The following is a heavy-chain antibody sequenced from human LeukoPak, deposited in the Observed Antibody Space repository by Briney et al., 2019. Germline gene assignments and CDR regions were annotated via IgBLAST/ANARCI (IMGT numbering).Heavy chain of an antibody. CDR1: GGSISSSSYY. CDR2: IYYSGST. J-gene: IGHJ4*02. Sequence: SETLSLTCTVSGGSISSSSYYWGWIRQPPGKGLEWIGSIYYSGSTYYNPSLKSRVNISVDTSKNQFSPKLSSVTAADTAVYYCARGWSVVPAAMIEYFDYWGQGTLVTVSS. CDR3: ARGWSVVPAAMIEYFDY. D-gene: IGHD2-2*01. V-gene: IGHV4-39*01.